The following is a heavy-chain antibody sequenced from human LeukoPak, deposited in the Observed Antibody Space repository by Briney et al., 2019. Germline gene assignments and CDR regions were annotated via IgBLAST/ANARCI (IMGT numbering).Heavy chain of an antibody. D-gene: IGHD5-24*01. Sequence: GAAGKVSCKAAGGTFSSYAIGWVRQAPGQGLEWMGGIILIFGTANYAQKFQGRVTITADKSTSTAYMELSSLRSEDTAVYYCARELNGYNYEVFNYWGQGTLVTVSS. V-gene: IGHV1-69*06. J-gene: IGHJ4*02. CDR3: ARELNGYNYEVFNY. CDR2: IILIFGTA. CDR1: GGTFSSYA.